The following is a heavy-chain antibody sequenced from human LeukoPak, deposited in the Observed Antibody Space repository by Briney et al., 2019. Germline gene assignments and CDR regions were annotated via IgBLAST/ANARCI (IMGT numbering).Heavy chain of an antibody. CDR3: ARGNRNYYDSSGYSSYYYYYMDV. J-gene: IGHJ6*03. D-gene: IGHD3-22*01. V-gene: IGHV4-59*01. CDR2: IYYSGST. Sequence: KSSETLSLTCTVSGGSISSYYWSWIRQPPGKGLEWIGYIYYSGSTNYNPSLKSRVTISVDTSKNQFSLKLSSVTAADTAVYYCARGNRNYYDSSGYSSYYYYYMDVWGKGTTVTVSS. CDR1: GGSISSYY.